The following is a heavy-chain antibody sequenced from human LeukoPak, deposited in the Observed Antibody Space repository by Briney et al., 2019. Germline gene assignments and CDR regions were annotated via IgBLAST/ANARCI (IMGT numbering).Heavy chain of an antibody. CDR2: IIPIFGTA. CDR3: AREELLLRNYYDSSGYVDY. J-gene: IGHJ4*02. V-gene: IGHV1-69*06. Sequence: WASVKVSCRASGGTFSSYAISWVRQAPGQGLEWMEGIIPIFGTANYAQKFQGRVTITADKSTSTAYMEQSSLSSEDTAVYYCAREELLLRNYYDSSGYVDYWGQGTLVTVSS. D-gene: IGHD3-22*01. CDR1: GGTFSSYA.